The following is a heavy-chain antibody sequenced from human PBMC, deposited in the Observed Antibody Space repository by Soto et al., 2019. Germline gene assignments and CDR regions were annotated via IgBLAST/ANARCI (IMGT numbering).Heavy chain of an antibody. V-gene: IGHV2-5*02. CDR1: GFSLSTSGVG. D-gene: IGHD1-7*01. CDR2: IYWDDDK. Sequence: SGPTLVNPTQTLTLTCTFSGFSLSTSGVGVGWIRQPPGKALEWLALIYWDDDKRYSPSLKSRLTIPKDTSKNQVVLTMTNMDPVDTATYYCAHSLVDSGITGTNYYYYYYMDVWGKGTTVTVSS. CDR3: AHSLVDSGITGTNYYYYYYMDV. J-gene: IGHJ6*03.